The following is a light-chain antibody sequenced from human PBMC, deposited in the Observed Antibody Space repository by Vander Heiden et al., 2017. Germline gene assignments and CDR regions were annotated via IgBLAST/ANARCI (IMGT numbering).Light chain of an antibody. Sequence: DIQMTQSTSTLSASVGVRVTITCRASQSISSWLAWYQQKPGKAPKLLIYKASSLESGVPSRFSGSGSGTEFTLTISSLQPDDFATYYCQQYNSYSPTFGQGTKVEIK. V-gene: IGKV1-5*03. CDR1: QSISSW. CDR3: QQYNSYSPT. CDR2: KAS. J-gene: IGKJ1*01.